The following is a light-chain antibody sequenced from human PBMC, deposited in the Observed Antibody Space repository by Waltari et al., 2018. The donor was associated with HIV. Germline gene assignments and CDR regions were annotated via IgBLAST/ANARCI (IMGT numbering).Light chain of an antibody. CDR3: QSADSSGIYEI. Sequence: SYELTQPPSMSVSPVQTARITCSGDALPKQYAYWYQQKPGQAPVLIIYKDTERPSGIPERFSGSNSGTIATLTISGVQAEDEAAYYCQSADSSGIYEIFGGGTKVIVL. V-gene: IGLV3-25*03. CDR1: ALPKQY. CDR2: KDT. J-gene: IGLJ2*01.